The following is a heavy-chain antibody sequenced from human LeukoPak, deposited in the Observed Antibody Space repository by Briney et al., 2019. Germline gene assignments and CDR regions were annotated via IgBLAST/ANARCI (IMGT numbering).Heavy chain of an antibody. D-gene: IGHD6-13*01. CDR2: ISGSGGST. V-gene: IGHV3-23*01. J-gene: IGHJ4*02. CDR3: AKVRIAAAGTAGPGDY. CDR1: GFTFSSYA. Sequence: PGGSLRLSCAASGFTFSSYAMSWVRQAPGKGLEWVSAISGSGGSTYYADSVKGRFTISRDNSKNTLYLQMNSLRAGDTAVYYCAKVRIAAAGTAGPGDYWGQGTLVTVSS.